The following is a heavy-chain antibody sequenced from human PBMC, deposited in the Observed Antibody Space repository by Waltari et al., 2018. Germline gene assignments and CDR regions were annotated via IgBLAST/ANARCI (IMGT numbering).Heavy chain of an antibody. CDR1: GGSFRGHY. V-gene: IGHV4-34*01. D-gene: IGHD3-9*01. J-gene: IGHJ5*02. CDR2: INHSGST. CDR3: ARGLYGRRLAVYYRWFDP. Sequence: QVQLQQWGAGLLKPSETLSLTCAVYGGSFRGHYWSWIRQPPGKGLEWIGEINHSGSTNYNPSLKSRVTISVDTSKNQFSLKLSSVTAADTAVYYCARGLYGRRLAVYYRWFDPWGQGTLVTVSS.